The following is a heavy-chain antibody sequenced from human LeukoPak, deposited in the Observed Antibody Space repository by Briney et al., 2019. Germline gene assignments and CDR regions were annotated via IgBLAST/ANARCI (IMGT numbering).Heavy chain of an antibody. CDR1: GGSISSYY. J-gene: IGHJ2*01. CDR2: IYYLGST. D-gene: IGHD3-10*01. V-gene: IGHV4-59*01. Sequence: PSETLSLTCTVSGGSISSYYWSWIRQPPGKGLEWVGHIYYLGSTNYNPSLKSRVTISIDTSKNYFSLKLNSVIAADTAVYYCARDRPGSYWYFDLWGRGTLVTASS. CDR3: ARDRPGSYWYFDL.